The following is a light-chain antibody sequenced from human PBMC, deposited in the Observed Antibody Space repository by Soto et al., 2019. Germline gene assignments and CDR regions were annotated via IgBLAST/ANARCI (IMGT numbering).Light chain of an antibody. CDR3: QQSYSTLPMYT. V-gene: IGKV1-39*01. J-gene: IGKJ2*01. Sequence: DIQMTQSPSSLSASVGDRVTITCRASQNISRYLNWYQQKPGKAPELLIYGASSLQSGVPSRFSGSGSGTDFTLTISSLQPEDFATYYCQQSYSTLPMYTFGQGTKLEIK. CDR1: QNISRY. CDR2: GAS.